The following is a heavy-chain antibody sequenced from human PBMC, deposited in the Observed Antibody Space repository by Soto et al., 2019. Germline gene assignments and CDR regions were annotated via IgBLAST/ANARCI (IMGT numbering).Heavy chain of an antibody. V-gene: IGHV4-39*01. CDR3: ASIYGDYYIYYFEY. D-gene: IGHD4-17*01. CDR2: IYYSGST. CDR1: VGSISSSSYY. Sequence: PSDTLSLTCTFSVGSISSSSYYWGWIRQPPGKGLEWIGSIYYSGSTYYNPSLKSRVTISVDTSKNQFSLKLSSVTAADTAVYYCASIYGDYYIYYFEYWGQGTLVTVSS. J-gene: IGHJ4*02.